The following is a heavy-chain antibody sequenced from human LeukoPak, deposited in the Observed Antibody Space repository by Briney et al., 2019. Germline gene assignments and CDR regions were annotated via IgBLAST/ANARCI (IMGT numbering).Heavy chain of an antibody. J-gene: IGHJ4*02. V-gene: IGHV3-23*01. CDR2: ISGSGGST. CDR3: AKTFYYYDTSGYYY. CDR1: EFIFGSYA. Sequence: PGGSLRLSCPASEFIFGSYAMPWFPQAPGKGLDWSPGISGSGGSTYYADSVKGRFTISRDNSKNTLYLQMNSLRAEDTAVYYCAKTFYYYDTSGYYYWGQGTLVTVSS. D-gene: IGHD3-22*01.